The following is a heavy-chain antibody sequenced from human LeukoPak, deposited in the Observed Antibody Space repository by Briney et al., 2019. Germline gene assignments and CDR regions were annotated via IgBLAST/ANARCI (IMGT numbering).Heavy chain of an antibody. CDR2: ISAYNDNR. CDR3: AGRDFWSGYSFDP. D-gene: IGHD3-3*01. J-gene: IGHJ5*02. CDR1: GYTFTKYG. V-gene: IGHV1-18*01. Sequence: ASVKVSCKASGYTFTKYGITWVRQAPGQGLEWMGWISAYNDNRIYAQKLQDRVTMTTDTSTSTAYMELRSLRSDDTAVYYCAGRDFWSGYSFDPWGQGTLVIVSS.